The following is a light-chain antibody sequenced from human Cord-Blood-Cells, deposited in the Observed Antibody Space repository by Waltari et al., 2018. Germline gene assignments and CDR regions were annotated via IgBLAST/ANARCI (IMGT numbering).Light chain of an antibody. V-gene: IGLV2-23*03. Sequence: QSALTHPPPVSGSPGQPLPFSSPEPAGIVGVITLVPGSQQPPGKAPKLMIYEGSKRPSGVSNRFSGSKSGNTASLTISGLQAEDEADYYCCSYAGSSTFRVFGGGTKLTVL. J-gene: IGLJ3*02. CDR2: EGS. CDR1: AGIVGVITL. CDR3: CSYAGSSTFRV.